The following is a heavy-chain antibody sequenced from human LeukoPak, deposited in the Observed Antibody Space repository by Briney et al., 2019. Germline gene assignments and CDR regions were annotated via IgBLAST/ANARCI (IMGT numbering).Heavy chain of an antibody. Sequence: SETLSLTCAVYGGSFSGYYWSWIRQPPGKGLEWIGEINHSGSTNYNPSLKSRVTISVDTSKNQFSLKLSSVTAADTAVYYCARFSNYYMKYYYYGMDVWGQGTTVTVSS. CDR3: ARFSNYYMKYYYYGMDV. V-gene: IGHV4-34*01. D-gene: IGHD4-11*01. J-gene: IGHJ6*02. CDR2: INHSGST. CDR1: GGSFSGYY.